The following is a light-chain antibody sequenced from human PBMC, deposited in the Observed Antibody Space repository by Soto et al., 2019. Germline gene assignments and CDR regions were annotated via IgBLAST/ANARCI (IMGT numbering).Light chain of an antibody. CDR3: QQYESLPLT. CDR1: QSVSSSY. V-gene: IGKV3-15*01. Sequence: EIVMTQSPATLSVSPGERATLSCRASQSVSSSYLAWYQQKPGQAPRLLIYGASTRATGIPARFSGSGSGTEFTLTISSLQPEDFATYYCQQYESLPLTFGQGTRLEIK. CDR2: GAS. J-gene: IGKJ5*01.